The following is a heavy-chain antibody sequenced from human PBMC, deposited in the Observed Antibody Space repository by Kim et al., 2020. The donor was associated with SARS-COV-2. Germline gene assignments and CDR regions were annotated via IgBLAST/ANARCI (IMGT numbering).Heavy chain of an antibody. CDR2: IYYSGST. D-gene: IGHD6-19*01. V-gene: IGHV4-39*01. CDR1: GGSISSSSYY. CDR3: ARRIAVAGTFDY. Sequence: SETLSLTCTVSGGSISSSSYYWGWIRQPPGKGLEWIGSIYYSGSTYYNPSLKSRVTISVDTSKNQFSLKLSSVTAADTAVYYCARRIAVAGTFDYWGQGTLVTVSS. J-gene: IGHJ4*02.